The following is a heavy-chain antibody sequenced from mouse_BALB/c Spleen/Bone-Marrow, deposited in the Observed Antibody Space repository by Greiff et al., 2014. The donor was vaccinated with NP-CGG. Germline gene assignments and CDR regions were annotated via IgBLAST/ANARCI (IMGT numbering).Heavy chain of an antibody. D-gene: IGHD2-4*01. CDR2: INPSNGGT. Sequence: QVQLQQSGAELVKPGASVKLSCKASGYTFTSYYMYWVKQRPGQGLEWIGGINPSNGGTNFNEKFKSRATLTVDKSSSTAYMQLSSLTSEDSAVYYCTRRGDYDKRVVLAYWGQGTLVTVSA. CDR3: TRRGDYDKRVVLAY. CDR1: GYTFTSYY. J-gene: IGHJ3*01. V-gene: IGHV1S81*02.